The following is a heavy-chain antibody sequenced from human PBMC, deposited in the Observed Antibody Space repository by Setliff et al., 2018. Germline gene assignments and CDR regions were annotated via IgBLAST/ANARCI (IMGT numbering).Heavy chain of an antibody. CDR1: GYTFTSYG. CDR2: IIPIFGTA. V-gene: IGHV1-69*05. J-gene: IGHJ4*02. Sequence: ASVKVSCKASGYTFTSYGISWVRQAPGQGLEWMGEIIPIFGTANYAQNFQGRVTITTDESTTIVYMELRSLRSDDTAVYYCARDWSKEVSDYWGQGTLVTVSS. CDR3: ARDWSKEVSDY.